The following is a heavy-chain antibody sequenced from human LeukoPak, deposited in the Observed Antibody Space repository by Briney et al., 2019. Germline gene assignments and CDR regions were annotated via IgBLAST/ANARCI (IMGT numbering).Heavy chain of an antibody. J-gene: IGHJ4*02. CDR1: GCTFTSYA. V-gene: IGHV7-4-1*02. Sequence: ASVTVSCKASGCTFTSYAMNWVRQAPGQGLEWMGWINTNTGNPTYAQGFTGRFVFSLDTSVSTAYLQISSLKAEDTAVYYCARDIRQWLVPDYFDYWGQGTLVTVSS. D-gene: IGHD6-19*01. CDR2: INTNTGNP. CDR3: ARDIRQWLVPDYFDY.